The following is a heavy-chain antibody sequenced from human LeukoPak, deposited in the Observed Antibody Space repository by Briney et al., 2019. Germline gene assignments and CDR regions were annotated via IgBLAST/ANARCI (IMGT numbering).Heavy chain of an antibody. CDR1: GYTFTSYD. D-gene: IGHD1-26*01. CDR2: MNPNSGNT. CDR3: ARSSVGARRRIDY. Sequence: GASVKVSCKASGYTFTSYDINWVRQAPGQGLEWMGWMNPNSGNTGYAQKFQGRVTMTRSASINTAYMELSSLTSDDTAVYYCARSSVGARRRIDYWGQGTLVTVSS. V-gene: IGHV1-8*01. J-gene: IGHJ4*02.